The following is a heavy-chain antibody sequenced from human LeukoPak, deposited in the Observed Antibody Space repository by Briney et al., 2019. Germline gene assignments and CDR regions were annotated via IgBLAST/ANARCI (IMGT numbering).Heavy chain of an antibody. V-gene: IGHV3-23*01. CDR1: GFTFSSYA. D-gene: IGHD2-15*01. J-gene: IGHJ5*02. CDR3: AKTGVIAATSNWFDP. Sequence: GGSLRLSCAVSGFTFSSYAMSWVRQAPGKGLEWVSAISGNGAGTYYADSVKGRFTIFRDNSKNTLYLQMNSLRAEDTAVYYCAKTGVIAATSNWFDPWGQGTPVTVSS. CDR2: ISGNGAGT.